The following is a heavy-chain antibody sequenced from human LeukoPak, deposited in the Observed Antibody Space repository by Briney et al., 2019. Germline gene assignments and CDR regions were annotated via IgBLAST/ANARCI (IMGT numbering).Heavy chain of an antibody. CDR1: GGSISSYY. CDR2: IYYSGST. Sequence: SETLSLTCTVSGGSISSYYWSWIRQPPGKGLEWIGYIYYSGSTNYNPSLKSRVTISVDTSKNQFSLKLSSVTAADTAVYYCAREGWELPRTFDIWGQGTTVTVSS. D-gene: IGHD1-26*01. V-gene: IGHV4-59*01. CDR3: AREGWELPRTFDI. J-gene: IGHJ3*02.